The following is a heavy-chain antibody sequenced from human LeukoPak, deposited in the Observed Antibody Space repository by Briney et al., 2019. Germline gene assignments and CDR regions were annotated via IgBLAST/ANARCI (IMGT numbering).Heavy chain of an antibody. CDR1: GFTFSSYA. CDR3: AKDRGVYGDYGYYFDY. CDR2: ISGSAGST. Sequence: GGSLRLSCAASGFTFSSYAMNWVRQAPGKGLEWVSSISGSAGSTYYADSVKGRFTISRDNSKNTLYLQMNSLRAEDTAVYYRAKDRGVYGDYGYYFDYWGQGTLVTVSS. J-gene: IGHJ4*02. V-gene: IGHV3-23*01. D-gene: IGHD4-17*01.